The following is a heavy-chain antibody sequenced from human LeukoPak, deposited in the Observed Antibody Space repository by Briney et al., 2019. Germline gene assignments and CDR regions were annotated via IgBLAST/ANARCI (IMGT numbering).Heavy chain of an antibody. CDR1: GGSISSSSYY. D-gene: IGHD6-13*01. CDR3: AGIISSSWMRDYYYYYMDV. Sequence: SETLSLTCTVSGGSISSSSYYWGWIRQPPGKGLEWIGSIYYSGSTYYNPSLKSRVTISVDTSKNQFSLKLSSVTAADTAVYYCAGIISSSWMRDYYYYYMDVWGKGTTVTVSS. J-gene: IGHJ6*03. V-gene: IGHV4-39*07. CDR2: IYYSGST.